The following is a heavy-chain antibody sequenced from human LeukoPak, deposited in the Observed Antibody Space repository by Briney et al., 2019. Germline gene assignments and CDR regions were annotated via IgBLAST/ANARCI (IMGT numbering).Heavy chain of an antibody. CDR2: IYTSGST. V-gene: IGHV4-61*02. Sequence: PSETLSLTCTVSGGSISSGSYYWSWIRQPAGKGLEWIGRIYTSGSTNYNPSLKSRVTMSVDTSKNQFSLKLSSVTAADTAVYYCASMNYDGFDYWGQGTLVTVSS. D-gene: IGHD3-3*01. CDR1: GGSISSGSYY. CDR3: ASMNYDGFDY. J-gene: IGHJ4*02.